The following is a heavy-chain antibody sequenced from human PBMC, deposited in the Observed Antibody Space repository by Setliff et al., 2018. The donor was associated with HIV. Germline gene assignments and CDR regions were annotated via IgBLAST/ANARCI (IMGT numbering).Heavy chain of an antibody. CDR2: ISGSGSST. CDR1: GFSFSSYA. Sequence: PGESLKISCTASGFSFSSYAMSWVRQAPGKGLEWVSGISGSGSSTYYADSVKGRSTISRDNSGDTLYLHMNNLRAEDTAVYYCAKASRGEYYDNSGFFVTYFDNWGQGKLVTVSS. J-gene: IGHJ4*02. D-gene: IGHD3-22*01. CDR3: AKASRGEYYDNSGFFVTYFDN. V-gene: IGHV3-23*01.